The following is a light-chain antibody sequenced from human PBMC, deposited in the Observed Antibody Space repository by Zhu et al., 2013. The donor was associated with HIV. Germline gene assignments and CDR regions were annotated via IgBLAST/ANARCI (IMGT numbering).Light chain of an antibody. Sequence: DIQMTQSPSSLSASVGDRVTITCRASQSISSYLNWYQQKPGKAPKLLIYAASSLQSGVPSRFSGSGSGTDFTLTISSLQPEDFATYYCQHFSTYPYTFGQGTSLEIK. J-gene: IGKJ2*01. CDR2: AAS. CDR3: QHFSTYPYT. V-gene: IGKV1-39*01. CDR1: QSISSY.